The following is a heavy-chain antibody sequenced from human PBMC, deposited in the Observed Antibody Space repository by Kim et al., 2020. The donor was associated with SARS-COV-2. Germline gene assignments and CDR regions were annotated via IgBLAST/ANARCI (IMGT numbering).Heavy chain of an antibody. CDR1: GFTFSTYS. Sequence: GGSLRLSCAASGFTFSTYSMHWVRQAPGKGLAWLSRITWDGSNIYYADSVKGRFTISRDNAKNTLYLQMNRLRDEDTAVYYCARGGDCPTTVCDSWVDPWGERSVVTVSS. CDR2: ITWDGSNI. J-gene: IGHJ5*02. CDR3: ARGGDCPTTVCDSWVDP. D-gene: IGHD2-21*01. V-gene: IGHV3-74*01.